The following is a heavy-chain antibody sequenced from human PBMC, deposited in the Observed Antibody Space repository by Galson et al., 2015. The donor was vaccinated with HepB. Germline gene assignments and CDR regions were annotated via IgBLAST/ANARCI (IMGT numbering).Heavy chain of an antibody. CDR1: GFTFSSYG. D-gene: IGHD3-3*01. J-gene: IGHJ5*02. CDR2: ISYDGSNK. CDR3: AKSSYDFWSGYSTWFDP. V-gene: IGHV3-30*18. Sequence: SLRLSCAATGFTFSSYGMHWVRQAPGKGLEWVAVISYDGSNKYYADSVKGRFTISRDNSKNTLYLQMNSLRAEDTAVYYCAKSSYDFWSGYSTWFDPWGQGTLVTVSS.